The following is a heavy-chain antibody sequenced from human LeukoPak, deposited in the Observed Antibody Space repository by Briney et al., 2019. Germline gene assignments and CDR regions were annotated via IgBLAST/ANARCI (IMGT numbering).Heavy chain of an antibody. CDR1: GFTFSSLS. D-gene: IGHD3-9*01. CDR2: ISGSSSTI. J-gene: IGHJ4*02. CDR3: AKGAYLRYFEWLWAN. V-gene: IGHV3-48*04. Sequence: PGGSLRLSCAASGFTFSSLSMNWVRQAPGQGLEWVSYISGSSSTIYYADSVKGRFTISRDNSKNTLYLQMSSLRAEDTAVYYCAKGAYLRYFEWLWANWGQGTLVTVSS.